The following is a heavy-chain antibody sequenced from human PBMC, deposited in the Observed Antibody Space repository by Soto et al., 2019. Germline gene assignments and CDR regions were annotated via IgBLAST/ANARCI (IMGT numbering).Heavy chain of an antibody. CDR1: GYTYTSYG. D-gene: IGHD2-2*01. J-gene: IGHJ6*02. Sequence: GASVKVCCKHSGYTYTSYGIRWVRQAHRQGLEWMGWISAYNGNTNYAQKLQGRVTMTSDTSTSTAYMELRSLRSDDTAVYYCARDRPATILPQDYYYYGMDVWGQGTTVTVSS. CDR3: ARDRPATILPQDYYYYGMDV. CDR2: ISAYNGNT. V-gene: IGHV1-18*01.